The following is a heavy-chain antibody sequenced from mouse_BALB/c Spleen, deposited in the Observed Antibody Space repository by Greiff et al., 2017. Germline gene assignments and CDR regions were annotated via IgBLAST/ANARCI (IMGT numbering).Heavy chain of an antibody. CDR1: GFTFNTYA. CDR2: IRSKSNNYAT. J-gene: IGHJ2*01. CDR3: VRHSYYRYDDFDY. Sequence: EVKLMESGGGLVQPKGSLKLSCAASGFTFNTYAMNWVRQAPGKGLEWVARIRSKSNNYATYYADSVKDRFTISRDDSQSMLYLQMNNLKTEDTAMYYCVRHSYYRYDDFDYWGQGTTLTVSS. V-gene: IGHV10-1*02. D-gene: IGHD2-14*01.